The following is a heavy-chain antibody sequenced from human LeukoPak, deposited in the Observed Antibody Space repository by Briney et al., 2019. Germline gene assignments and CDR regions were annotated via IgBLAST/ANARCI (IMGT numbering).Heavy chain of an antibody. CDR2: ISPGGGTT. Sequence: PGGSLRLSCAVSGFTFSNEAMGWVRQLRGGGLEWVSTISPGGGTTYYAESMKGRFTISRDNSKSTLYLEMNSLRVEDTAVYYCAKEAGAQGGDAFDIWGQGTMVTVSS. D-gene: IGHD1-26*01. CDR3: AKEAGAQGGDAFDI. J-gene: IGHJ3*02. CDR1: GFTFSNEA. V-gene: IGHV3-23*01.